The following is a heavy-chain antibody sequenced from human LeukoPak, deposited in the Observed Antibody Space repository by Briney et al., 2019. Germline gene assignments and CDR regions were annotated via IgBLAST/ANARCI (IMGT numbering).Heavy chain of an antibody. CDR2: IWYDGSNK. CDR1: GFTFSSYG. D-gene: IGHD6-19*01. J-gene: IGHJ4*02. Sequence: GGSLRLSCAASGFTFSSYGMHWVRQAPGKGLEWVAVIWYDGSNKYYADSVKGRFTISRDNSKNTLYLQMNSLRAEDTAVYYCARAGAVPPEDYFDYWGQGTLVTVSS. V-gene: IGHV3-33*01. CDR3: ARAGAVPPEDYFDY.